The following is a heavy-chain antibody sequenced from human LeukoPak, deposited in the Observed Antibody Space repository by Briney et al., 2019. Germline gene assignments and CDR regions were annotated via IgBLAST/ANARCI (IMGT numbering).Heavy chain of an antibody. CDR2: IKEDGSKK. D-gene: IGHD3-22*01. Sequence: PGGSLRLSCSASGFTFSTYWMTWLRQAPGKGLEWVANIKEDGSKKNYVDSVKGRFTISRDNAKDSLYLQMTSLRAEDTAMYYCATPLDYYDTSGFHQGGDWGQGTLVIVSS. J-gene: IGHJ4*02. CDR3: ATPLDYYDTSGFHQGGD. CDR1: GFTFSTYW. V-gene: IGHV3-7*03.